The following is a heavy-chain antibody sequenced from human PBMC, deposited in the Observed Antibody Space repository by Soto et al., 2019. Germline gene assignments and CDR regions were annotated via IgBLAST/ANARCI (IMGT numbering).Heavy chain of an antibody. CDR3: ARGGDILTGYTLDY. CDR2: IVVGSGNT. V-gene: IGHV1-58*02. CDR1: GFTFSSSA. Sequence: GASVKVSCKASGFTFSSSAIQWVRQARGQRLEWIGWIVVGSGNTKYAQKFQERLTMTRDMSTSTAYMELSSLRSEDTAVYYCARGGDILTGYTLDYWGQGTLVTVSS. D-gene: IGHD3-9*01. J-gene: IGHJ4*02.